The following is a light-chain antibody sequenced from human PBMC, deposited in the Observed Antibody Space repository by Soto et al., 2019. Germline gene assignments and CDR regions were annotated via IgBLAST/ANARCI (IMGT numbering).Light chain of an antibody. V-gene: IGKV3-20*01. CDR2: GAS. CDR1: PSVSSSY. CDR3: QQYCSSPYT. J-gene: IGKJ2*01. Sequence: EMGLTQSPGTLSLSPGERATLSCRAIPSVSSSYLAWYQQKPVQAPRLILYGASDRATGIPDRVSGSGSGTDFTITICRLEPEDFAVYYCQQYCSSPYTFGQGTKLDSK.